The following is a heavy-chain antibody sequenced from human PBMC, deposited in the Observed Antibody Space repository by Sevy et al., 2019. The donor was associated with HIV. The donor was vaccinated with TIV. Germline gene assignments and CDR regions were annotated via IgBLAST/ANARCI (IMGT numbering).Heavy chain of an antibody. J-gene: IGHJ4*02. CDR2: LHSGGST. D-gene: IGHD1-26*01. CDR3: ARAGTGSYTAYFDN. Sequence: GGSLRLSCAASEFTVSSSYMSWVRQAPGKELEWVSILHSGGSTYYAASVKGRFAVSRDNSKNTLYLQMNSLRDEDTAVYYCARAGTGSYTAYFDNWGQGTLVTVSS. CDR1: EFTVSSSY. V-gene: IGHV3-53*01.